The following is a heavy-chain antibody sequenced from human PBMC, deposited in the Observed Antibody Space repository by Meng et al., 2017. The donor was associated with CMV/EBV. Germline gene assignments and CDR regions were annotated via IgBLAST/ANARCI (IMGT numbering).Heavy chain of an antibody. CDR2: INPNSGGT. CDR3: ARDRVAVAGNHWFDP. Sequence: QVTLGRSGAEVKKPGASVKVSCKASGYTFTGYYMHWVRQAPGQGLEWMGWINPNSGGTNYAQKFQGRVTMTRDTSISTAYMELSRLRSDDTAVYYCARDRVAVAGNHWFDPWGQGTLVTVSS. V-gene: IGHV1-2*02. D-gene: IGHD6-19*01. J-gene: IGHJ5*02. CDR1: GYTFTGYY.